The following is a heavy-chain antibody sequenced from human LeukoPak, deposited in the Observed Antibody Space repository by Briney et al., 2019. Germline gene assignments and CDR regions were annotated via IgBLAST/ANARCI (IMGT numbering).Heavy chain of an antibody. CDR3: AKERGYSSSWFEA. CDR2: TFYRSKWKN. V-gene: IGHV6-1*01. CDR1: GDSVYSNDAA. D-gene: IGHD6-13*01. J-gene: IGHJ5*02. Sequence: SQTLSLTCVISGDSVYSNDAAWNWIRQSPSRGLEWLGRTFYRSKWKNDYAVSMRSRITINPDTSKNQFSLQLNSVSPKDAAMYYCAKERGYSSSWFEAWGQGTLVTVSS.